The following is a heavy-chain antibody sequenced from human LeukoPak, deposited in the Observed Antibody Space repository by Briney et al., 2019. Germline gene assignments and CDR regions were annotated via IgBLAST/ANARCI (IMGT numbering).Heavy chain of an antibody. D-gene: IGHD3-9*01. Sequence: ASVKVSCKASGYTFTSYDINWVRQATGQGLEWMGWMNPNSGNTGYAQKFQGRVTMTRNTSISTAYMELSSLRSEDTAVYYCAHHYDILTGYRFDYWGQGTLVTVSS. J-gene: IGHJ4*02. V-gene: IGHV1-8*01. CDR2: MNPNSGNT. CDR1: GYTFTSYD. CDR3: AHHYDILTGYRFDY.